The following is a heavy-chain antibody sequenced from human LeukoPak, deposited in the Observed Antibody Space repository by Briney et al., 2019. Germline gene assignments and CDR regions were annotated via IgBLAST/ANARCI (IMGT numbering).Heavy chain of an antibody. V-gene: IGHV3-23*01. Sequence: PGGSLRLSCAASGFTFSSYAMNWARQAPGKGLEWVSAISGSGASTYYADSVKGRFTISRDNSKNTLYLQMNSLRAEDTAVYYCAKSVTMIVVVLFDYWGQGTLVTVSS. CDR3: AKSVTMIVVVLFDY. CDR1: GFTFSSYA. CDR2: ISGSGAST. D-gene: IGHD3-22*01. J-gene: IGHJ4*02.